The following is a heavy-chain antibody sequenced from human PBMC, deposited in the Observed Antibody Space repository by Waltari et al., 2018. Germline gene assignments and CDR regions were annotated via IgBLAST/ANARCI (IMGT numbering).Heavy chain of an antibody. CDR2: INHSGST. Sequence: QVQLQQWGAGLLKPSETLSLTCAVYGGSFSGYYWSWIRQPPGKGLEWIGEINHSGSTNYNPSLKSRVTISVDTSKNQFSLKLSSVTAADTAVYYCARGCIAAAGKNWFDPGGQGTLVTVSS. J-gene: IGHJ5*02. CDR3: ARGCIAAAGKNWFDP. V-gene: IGHV4-34*01. CDR1: GGSFSGYY. D-gene: IGHD6-13*01.